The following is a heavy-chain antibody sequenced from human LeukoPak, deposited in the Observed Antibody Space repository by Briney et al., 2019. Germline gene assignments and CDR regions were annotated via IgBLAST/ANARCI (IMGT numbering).Heavy chain of an antibody. J-gene: IGHJ6*02. CDR1: GDSISSYY. CDR2: IYTSGST. V-gene: IGHV4-4*07. CDR3: ARESAYSGSYYRYYYYGMDV. Sequence: KPSETLSLTCTVSGDSISSYYWSWIRQPAGKGLEWIGRIYTSGSTNYNPSLKSRVTMSVDTSKNQFSLKLSSVTAADTAVYYCARESAYSGSYYRYYYYGMDVWGQGTTVTVSS. D-gene: IGHD1-26*01.